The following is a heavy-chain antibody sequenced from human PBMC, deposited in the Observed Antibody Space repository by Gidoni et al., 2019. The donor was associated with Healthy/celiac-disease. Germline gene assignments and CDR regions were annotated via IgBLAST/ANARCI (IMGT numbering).Heavy chain of an antibody. CDR3: AVLRGYSGSYPDKY. V-gene: IGHV3-23*01. CDR1: GFTFSSYA. Sequence: EVQLLESGGGLVQPGGSLRLSWAASGFTFSSYAMSWVRQAPGKGLEWVSAISGSGGSTYYADSVKGRFTISRDNSKNTLYLQMNSLRAEDTAVYYCAVLRGYSGSYPDKYWGQGTLVTVSS. D-gene: IGHD1-26*01. CDR2: ISGSGGST. J-gene: IGHJ4*02.